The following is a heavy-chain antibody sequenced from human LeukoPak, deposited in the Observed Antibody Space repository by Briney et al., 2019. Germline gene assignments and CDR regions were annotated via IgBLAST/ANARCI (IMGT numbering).Heavy chain of an antibody. CDR1: GGSISSYY. J-gene: IGHJ5*02. CDR2: IYYSGST. CDR3: ARTPAADRYRSVWGSYRSGWFDP. V-gene: IGHV4-59*01. D-gene: IGHD3-16*02. Sequence: SETLSLTCTVSGGSISSYYWSWIRQPPGKGLEWIGYIYYSGSTNYNPPPKSRVTISVATSKNHFSLKLSSVTAADTAVYYCARTPAADRYRSVWGSYRSGWFDPWGQGTLVTVSS.